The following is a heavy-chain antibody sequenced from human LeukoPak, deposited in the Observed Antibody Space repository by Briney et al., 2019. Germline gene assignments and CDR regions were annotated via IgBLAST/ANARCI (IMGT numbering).Heavy chain of an antibody. CDR2: INPNSGGT. Sequence: ASVKVSCKASGYTFTGYYMHWVRQAPGQGLEWMGWINPNSGGTNYAQKFQGRVTMTRDTSISTAYMELSRLRCDDTAVYYCARDRGSGSWGMDVWGQGTTVTVSS. D-gene: IGHD3-10*01. CDR3: ARDRGSGSWGMDV. CDR1: GYTFTGYY. V-gene: IGHV1-2*02. J-gene: IGHJ6*02.